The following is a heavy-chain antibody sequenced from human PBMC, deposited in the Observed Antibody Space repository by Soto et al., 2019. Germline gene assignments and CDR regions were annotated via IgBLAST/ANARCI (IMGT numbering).Heavy chain of an antibody. D-gene: IGHD3-10*01. CDR3: AHRQIGYYGYFDF. V-gene: IGHV2-5*02. CDR1: GFSISTSKVG. J-gene: IGHJ4*02. CDR2: IYWDDAK. Sequence: QITLKESGLTLVKPTQTLTLTCSLSGFSISTSKVGVSWIRQPPGKALEWLALIYWDDAKRYRPSLKSRLTVTKDTPKNQVVLTMTNMDPVDTATYYCAHRQIGYYGYFDFWGQGMLVTVSS.